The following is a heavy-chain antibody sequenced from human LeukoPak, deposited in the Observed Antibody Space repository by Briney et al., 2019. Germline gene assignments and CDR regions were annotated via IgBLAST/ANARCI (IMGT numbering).Heavy chain of an antibody. CDR2: ISHEGIEK. V-gene: IGHV3-30*03. CDR1: GFTFSSSG. CDR3: ATDRGWFFDN. J-gene: IGHJ4*02. D-gene: IGHD6-19*01. Sequence: GGCLRLSCAASGFTFSSSGMHWVRQAPGTGLEWVAFISHEGIEKYYADSVKGRFTISRDNSKNTLYLQMNSLRDEDTAVFYCATDRGWFFDNWGQGTLVTVAS.